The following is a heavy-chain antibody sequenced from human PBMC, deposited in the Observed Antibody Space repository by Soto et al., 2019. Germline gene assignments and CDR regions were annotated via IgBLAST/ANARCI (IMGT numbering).Heavy chain of an antibody. CDR3: SRGPSKILVRGVFDY. CDR2: IIHIFGTA. V-gene: IGHV1-69*01. Sequence: QVQLVQSGAEVKKPGSSVKVSCKASGGTFSSYAISWVRQAPGQGLEWMGGIIHIFGTANYAQKFQGRVTITEDESTSTAYMELSSLRSEDTAVYYCSRGPSKILVRGVFDYWGQGTLVTVSS. J-gene: IGHJ4*02. D-gene: IGHD3-10*01. CDR1: GGTFSSYA.